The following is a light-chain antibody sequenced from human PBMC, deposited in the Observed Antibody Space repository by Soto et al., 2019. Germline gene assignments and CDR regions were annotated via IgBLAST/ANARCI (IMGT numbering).Light chain of an antibody. J-gene: IGLJ1*01. CDR3: TSFTSSSTQV. Sequence: QSVLTQPASVSGSPGQSITISCTGTSGDVDAFDYVSWYQQHPGKAPKLMIFEVSDRPSGVSDRFSGSKSGSTASLTISGLQAEDEADYFCTSFTSSSTQVFGTGTKLTGL. CDR1: SGDVDAFDY. V-gene: IGLV2-14*01. CDR2: EVS.